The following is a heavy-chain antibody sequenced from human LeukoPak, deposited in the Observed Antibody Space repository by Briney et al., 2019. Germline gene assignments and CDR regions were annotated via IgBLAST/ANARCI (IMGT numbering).Heavy chain of an antibody. CDR3: ARERDYDSSGPFDY. CDR1: GGSISSYY. CDR2: IYYSGST. D-gene: IGHD3-22*01. J-gene: IGHJ4*02. Sequence: SETLSLTCTVSGGSISSYYWGWIRQPPGKGLEWTGSIYYSGSTYYNPSLKSRVTLSVDTTNNQFSLKLSSVTAADTAVYYCARERDYDSSGPFDYWGQGTLVTVSS. V-gene: IGHV4-39*02.